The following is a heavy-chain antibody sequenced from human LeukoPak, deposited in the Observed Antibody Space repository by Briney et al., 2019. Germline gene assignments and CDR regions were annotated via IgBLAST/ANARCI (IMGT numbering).Heavy chain of an antibody. CDR3: ARGPNYGDYLRYFQH. CDR1: GYTFTSYD. CDR2: INTNTGNP. V-gene: IGHV7-4-1*02. Sequence: ASVKVSCKASGYTFTSYDINWVRQAPGQGLEWMGWINTNTGNPTYAQGFAGRFVFSLDTSVSTAYLQISSLKAEDTAVYYCARGPNYGDYLRYFQHWGQGTLVTVSS. J-gene: IGHJ1*01. D-gene: IGHD4-17*01.